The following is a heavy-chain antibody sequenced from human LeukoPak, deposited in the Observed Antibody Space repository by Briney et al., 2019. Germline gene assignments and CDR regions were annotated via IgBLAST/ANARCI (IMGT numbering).Heavy chain of an antibody. CDR2: IIPIFGTA. J-gene: IGHJ6*03. Sequence: GASVKVSCKASGGTFSSYAISWVRQAPGQGLEWMGGIIPIFGTANYAQKFQGRVTITADESTSTAYMELSSLRSEDTAVYYCARSIAAAGIYYYYMDIWGKGTTVTISS. V-gene: IGHV1-69*13. CDR3: ARSIAAAGIYYYYMDI. D-gene: IGHD6-13*01. CDR1: GGTFSSYA.